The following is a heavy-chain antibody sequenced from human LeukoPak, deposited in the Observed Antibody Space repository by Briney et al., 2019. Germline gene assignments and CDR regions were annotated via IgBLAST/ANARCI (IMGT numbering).Heavy chain of an antibody. V-gene: IGHV1-8*01. CDR3: ARGPNKSDGGNSGSAWFDP. CDR1: GYTFTTYD. Sequence: GASVKVSCKASGYTFTTYDINWVRQATGQGLEWMRWMNPNSGNTGYAQKFQGRVTMTRNTSISTAYMELRSLRSEDTAVYYRARGPNKSDGGNSGSAWFDPWGQGTLVTVSS. J-gene: IGHJ5*02. CDR2: MNPNSGNT. D-gene: IGHD4-23*01.